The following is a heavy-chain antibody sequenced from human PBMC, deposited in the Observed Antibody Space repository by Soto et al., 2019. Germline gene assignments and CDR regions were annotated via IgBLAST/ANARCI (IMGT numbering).Heavy chain of an antibody. J-gene: IGHJ6*02. CDR1: GFTFSSYS. Sequence: ESVGGLVTPGGSLRLSCAASGFTFSSYSMNWVRQAPGKGLEWVSSISSSSSYIYYADSVKGRFTISRDNAKNSLYLQMNSLRAEDTAVYYCAADKAYCGGDCYPLAYYYYGMDVWGQGTTVTVSS. D-gene: IGHD2-21*02. V-gene: IGHV3-21*01. CDR2: ISSSSSYI. CDR3: AADKAYCGGDCYPLAYYYYGMDV.